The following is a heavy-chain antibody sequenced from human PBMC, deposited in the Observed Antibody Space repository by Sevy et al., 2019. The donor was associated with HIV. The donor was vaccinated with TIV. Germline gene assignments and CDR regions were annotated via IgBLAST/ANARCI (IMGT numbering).Heavy chain of an antibody. CDR2: ISGGGGST. CDR1: GFTFSSYA. Sequence: GGSLRLSCAASGFTFSSYAMSWVRQAPGKGLEWVAAISGGGGSTYYVDSVKGRFTISRDKSKNTLYLQMNSLRAEDTSVYYEAKLPYVDYGSGFDPWGQGTLVTVSS. CDR3: AKLPYVDYGSGFDP. J-gene: IGHJ5*02. V-gene: IGHV3-23*01. D-gene: IGHD4-17*01.